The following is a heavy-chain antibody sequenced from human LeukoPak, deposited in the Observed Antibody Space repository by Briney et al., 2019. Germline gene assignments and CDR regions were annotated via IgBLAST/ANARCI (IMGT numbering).Heavy chain of an antibody. J-gene: IGHJ4*02. Sequence: PGGSLRLSCAASGFTFSSYGMHWVRQAPGKGLEWVAVIWYDGSNKYYADSVKGRFTISRDNSKNTLYLQMNSLRAEDTAVYYCARDDCTNGVCLFDYWGQGTLVTVSS. CDR1: GFTFSSYG. CDR3: ARDDCTNGVCLFDY. V-gene: IGHV3-33*01. D-gene: IGHD2-8*01. CDR2: IWYDGSNK.